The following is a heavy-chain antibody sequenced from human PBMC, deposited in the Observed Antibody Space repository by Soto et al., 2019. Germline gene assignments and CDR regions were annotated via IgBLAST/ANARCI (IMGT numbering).Heavy chain of an antibody. CDR3: ARAEVTAVFGF. V-gene: IGHV3-23*01. Sequence: EEQLLESGGVLVVPGGSLRLSCAASGFAFSNYAMTWVRQAPGKGLEWVSSIRGNGDRAYYAESVQGRFTISRDNSKSTLFLQMNSLRADDTAVYFCARAEVTAVFGFWGQGTLVTVSS. J-gene: IGHJ4*02. CDR1: GFAFSNYA. CDR2: IRGNGDRA. D-gene: IGHD2-21*02.